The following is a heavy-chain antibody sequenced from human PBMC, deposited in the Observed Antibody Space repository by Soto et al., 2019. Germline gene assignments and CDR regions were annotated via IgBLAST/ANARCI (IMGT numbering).Heavy chain of an antibody. CDR3: AKEAGDH. V-gene: IGHV1-69*01. Sequence: QMQLVQSGAEVKERGSSVKISCKTSGGTFNTYALTWGRQAPGQGLEWIGGIIPIFGIKNVAQRFQGRVTINADESLTTAYMEMTSLRSDDTAVYYCAKEAGDHWGQGTLVTVSS. CDR1: GGTFNTYA. CDR2: IIPIFGIK. J-gene: IGHJ4*02. D-gene: IGHD3-10*01.